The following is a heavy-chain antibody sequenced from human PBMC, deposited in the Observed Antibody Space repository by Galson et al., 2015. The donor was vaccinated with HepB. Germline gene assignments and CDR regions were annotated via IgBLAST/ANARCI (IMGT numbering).Heavy chain of an antibody. J-gene: IGHJ4*02. CDR3: ARNSMVRGVIITEDV. V-gene: IGHV5-51*01. D-gene: IGHD3-10*01. Sequence: SGAEVKKPGESLKISCKGSGYSFTSYWIGWVRQMPGKGLEWMGIIYPGDSDTRYSPSFQGQVTISADKSISTAYLQWSSLKASDTAMYYCARNSMVRGVIITEDVWGQGTLVTVSS. CDR1: GYSFTSYW. CDR2: IYPGDSDT.